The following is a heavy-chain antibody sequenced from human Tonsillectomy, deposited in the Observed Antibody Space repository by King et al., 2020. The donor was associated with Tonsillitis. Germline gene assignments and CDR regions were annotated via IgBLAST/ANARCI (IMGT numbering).Heavy chain of an antibody. CDR2: ITIGGGAT. J-gene: IGHJ2*01. Sequence: VQLVESGGGLVQPGGSLRLSSAASGFTFSSYAMSWVRQAPGKGLEWVSAITIGGGATPYPDSVRGRFTISRDNSKNTLHLQMNSLRAEDTAVYYCAKEALGYFDLWGRGTPVTVSS. V-gene: IGHV3-23*04. CDR3: AKEALGYFDL. CDR1: GFTFSSYA.